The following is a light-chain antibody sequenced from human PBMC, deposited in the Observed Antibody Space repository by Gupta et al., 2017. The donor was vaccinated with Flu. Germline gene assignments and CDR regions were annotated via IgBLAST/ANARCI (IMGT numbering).Light chain of an antibody. CDR3: MQGAHWPWA. CDR2: LVS. CDR1: QSLVYSDGNTV. V-gene: IGKV2-30*01. Sequence: DVVMTQSPLSLPVTLGQTASISCRSSQSLVYSDGNTVLNWFQQRPGQAPRRLIYLVSHRESGVPDRFSGRGSGTEFTRKISRVEAEEVGIYVCMQGAHWPWAFGQGTKVEI. J-gene: IGKJ1*01.